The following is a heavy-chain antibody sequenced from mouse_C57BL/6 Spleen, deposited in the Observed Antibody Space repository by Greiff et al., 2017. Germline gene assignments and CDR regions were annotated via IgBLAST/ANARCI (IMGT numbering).Heavy chain of an antibody. CDR3: ARVGDYDDGFAY. CDR2: ISYDGSN. CDR1: GYSITSGYY. V-gene: IGHV3-6*01. D-gene: IGHD2-4*01. J-gene: IGHJ3*01. Sequence: EVQVVESGPGLVKPSQSLSLTCSVTGYSITSGYYWNWIRQFPGNKLEWMGYISYDGSNNYNPSLKNRISITRDTSKNQFFLKLNSVTTEDTATYYCARVGDYDDGFAYWGQGTLVTVSA.